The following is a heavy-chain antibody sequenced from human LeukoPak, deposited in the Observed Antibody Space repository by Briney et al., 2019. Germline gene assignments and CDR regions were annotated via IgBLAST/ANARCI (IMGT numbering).Heavy chain of an antibody. J-gene: IGHJ4*02. D-gene: IGHD3-9*01. CDR1: GFAFSSYA. Sequence: GGSLRLSCAASGFAFSSYAMHWVRQAPGKGLEWVAVISYDGSNKYYADSVKGRFTISRDNSKNTLYLQMNSLRAEDTAVYYCAKAYYDILTGYYKEFDYWGQGTLVTVSS. CDR3: AKAYYDILTGYYKEFDY. V-gene: IGHV3-30*04. CDR2: ISYDGSNK.